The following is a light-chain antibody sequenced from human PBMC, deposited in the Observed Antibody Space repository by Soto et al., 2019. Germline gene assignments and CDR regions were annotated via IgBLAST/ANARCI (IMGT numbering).Light chain of an antibody. J-gene: IGKJ1*01. CDR1: QSVSSSY. CDR2: GAS. V-gene: IGKV3-20*01. Sequence: EIVLTQSPGTLSLSPGERATLSCRSSQSVSSSYLAWYQQKPGQAPRLLIYGASSRATGIPDRFSGSGSGTEFTLTISILEPEDFAVYYCQQYGSSPWTFGQGTKVEIK. CDR3: QQYGSSPWT.